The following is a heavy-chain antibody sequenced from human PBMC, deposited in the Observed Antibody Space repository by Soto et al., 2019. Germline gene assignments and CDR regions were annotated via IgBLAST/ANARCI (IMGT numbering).Heavy chain of an antibody. J-gene: IGHJ6*03. CDR2: IIPILGIA. CDR1: GGTFSSYT. D-gene: IGHD1-26*01. Sequence: SVKVSCKASGGTFSSYTISWVRQAPGQGLEWMGRIIPILGIANYAQKFQGRVTITADKSTSTAYMELSSLRSEDTAVYYCARDATEPFYYYYYMDVWGKGTTVTVSS. V-gene: IGHV1-69*04. CDR3: ARDATEPFYYYYYMDV.